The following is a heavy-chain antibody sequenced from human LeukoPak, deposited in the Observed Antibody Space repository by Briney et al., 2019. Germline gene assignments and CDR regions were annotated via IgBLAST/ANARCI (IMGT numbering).Heavy chain of an antibody. Sequence: ASVKVSCKASGYTFSTYGISWVRQAPGQGLEWMGWISPFSGKTNYAPKLQGRVTMSTDTSMSTAYMELRSLRSDDTAVYYCAINRDALTGYYITYFHYWGQGTLVSVSS. D-gene: IGHD3-9*01. CDR2: ISPFSGKT. CDR1: GYTFSTYG. CDR3: AINRDALTGYYITYFHY. J-gene: IGHJ4*02. V-gene: IGHV1-18*01.